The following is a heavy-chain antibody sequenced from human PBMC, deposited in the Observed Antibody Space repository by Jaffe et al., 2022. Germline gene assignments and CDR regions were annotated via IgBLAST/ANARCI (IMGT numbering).Heavy chain of an antibody. Sequence: EVQLVQSGAEVKKPGESLKISCKGSGYSFTSYWIGWVRQMPGKGLEWMGIIYPGDSDTRYSPSFQGQVTISADKSISTAYLQWSSLKASDTAMYYCVSSPGSGSYYKYYYYYYMDVWGKGTTVTVSS. CDR3: VSSPGSGSYYKYYYYYYMDV. J-gene: IGHJ6*03. V-gene: IGHV5-51*03. CDR1: GYSFTSYW. CDR2: IYPGDSDT. D-gene: IGHD3-10*01.